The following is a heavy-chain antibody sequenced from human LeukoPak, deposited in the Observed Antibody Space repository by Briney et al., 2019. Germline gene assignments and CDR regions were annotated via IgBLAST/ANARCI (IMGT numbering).Heavy chain of an antibody. D-gene: IGHD3-10*01. Sequence: SETLSLTCTVSGGSISSYYWSWIRQPLGKGLEWIGYIYYSGSTNYNPSLKSRVTMSVDTSKNQFSLKLSSVTAADTAVYYCARDPLRSGDPTSWGQGTLVTVSS. CDR3: ARDPLRSGDPTS. V-gene: IGHV4-59*12. CDR1: GGSISSYY. CDR2: IYYSGST. J-gene: IGHJ5*02.